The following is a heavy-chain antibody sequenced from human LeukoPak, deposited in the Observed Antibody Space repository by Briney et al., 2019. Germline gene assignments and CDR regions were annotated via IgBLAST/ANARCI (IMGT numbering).Heavy chain of an antibody. Sequence: ASETLSLTCTVSGGSISSYYWNWIRQPPGKGLEWIGYIYNSGSTNNNPSLKSRVTISVDTSKNQFSLKLSSVTAADTAVYYCARETPYGSGSYPFDYWGQGVLVTVSS. J-gene: IGHJ4*02. D-gene: IGHD3-10*01. CDR3: ARETPYGSGSYPFDY. CDR2: IYNSGST. CDR1: GGSISSYY. V-gene: IGHV4-59*01.